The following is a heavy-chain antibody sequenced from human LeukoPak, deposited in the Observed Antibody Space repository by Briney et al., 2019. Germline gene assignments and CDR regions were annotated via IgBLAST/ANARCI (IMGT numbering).Heavy chain of an antibody. Sequence: GGSLRLSCAASGFTFSSYGMHWVRQAPGKGLEGVAFIRYDGSNKYYADSVKGRFTISRDNSKNTLYLQMNSLRAEDTAVYYCAAYDILTADAFDIWGQGTMVTVSS. J-gene: IGHJ3*02. CDR2: IRYDGSNK. D-gene: IGHD3-9*01. V-gene: IGHV3-30*02. CDR1: GFTFSSYG. CDR3: AAYDILTADAFDI.